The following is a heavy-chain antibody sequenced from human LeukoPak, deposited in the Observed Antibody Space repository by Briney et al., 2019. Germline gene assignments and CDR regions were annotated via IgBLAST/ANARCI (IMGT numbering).Heavy chain of an antibody. CDR2: ISTFNGHT. D-gene: IGHD3-3*01. V-gene: IGHV1-18*01. CDR1: GYTFTTYG. J-gene: IGHJ6*03. Sequence: GASVKVSCKASGYTFTTYGISWVRQAPGHGLEWMGWISTFNGHTNYAQSRQDRVTMTTDTATSTVYMELSSLTLDDTAVYYCARVDTINYYYYMDVWGKGTPVTVSS. CDR3: ARVDTINYYYYMDV.